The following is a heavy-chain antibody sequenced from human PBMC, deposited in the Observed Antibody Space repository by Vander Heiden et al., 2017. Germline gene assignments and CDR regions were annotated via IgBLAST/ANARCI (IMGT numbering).Heavy chain of an antibody. J-gene: IGHJ6*02. D-gene: IGHD2-21*02. CDR3: AREGGKDPVVVTATIEDYYYGMDV. CDR1: GGSISSGGYY. CDR2: IYYSGST. Sequence: QVQLQESGPGLVKPSQTLSLTCTVSGGSISSGGYYWSWIRQHPGKGLEWIGYIYYSGSTYYNPSLKSRVTISVDTSKNQFSLKLSSVTAADTAVYYCAREGGKDPVVVTATIEDYYYGMDVWGQGTTVTVSS. V-gene: IGHV4-31*03.